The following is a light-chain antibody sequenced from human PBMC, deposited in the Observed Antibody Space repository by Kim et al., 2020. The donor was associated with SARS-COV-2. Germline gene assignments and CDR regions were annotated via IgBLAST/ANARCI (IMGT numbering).Light chain of an antibody. J-gene: IGLJ3*02. CDR3: QVWDSSSDHPV. V-gene: IGLV3-21*04. CDR1: NIGSKS. CDR2: YDS. Sequence: ATGKTARITCGGNNIGSKSWHWYQQKPGQAPVLVIYYDSDRPSGIPERFSGSNSGNTATLTISRVEAGDEADYYCQVWDSSSDHPVFGGGTQLTVL.